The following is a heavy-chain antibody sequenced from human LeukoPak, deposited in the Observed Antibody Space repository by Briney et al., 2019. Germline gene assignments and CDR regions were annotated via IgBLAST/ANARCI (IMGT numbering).Heavy chain of an antibody. V-gene: IGHV3-7*03. CDR1: GFTFSSYW. D-gene: IGHD6-13*01. CDR3: ASGGTAAAGIFSGDY. Sequence: GGSLRLSCAASGFTFSSYWMSWVRQAPGKGLEWVANIKQDGSERYYVDSVKGRFTISRDNAKNSLYLQMNSLRAEDTAVYYCASGGTAAAGIFSGDYWGQGTLVTVSS. CDR2: IKQDGSER. J-gene: IGHJ4*02.